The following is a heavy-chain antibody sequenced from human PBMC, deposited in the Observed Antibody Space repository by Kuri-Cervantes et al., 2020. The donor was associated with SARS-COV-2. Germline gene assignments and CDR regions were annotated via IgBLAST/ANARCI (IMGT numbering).Heavy chain of an antibody. Sequence: SETLSLTCTVSGGSISSYYWSWIRQPPGKGLEWIGEINHSGSTNYNPSLKSRVTVSVDTSKNQISLKLSSVTAADTAVYYCARVSKAGNDYGDYWGHGTLVTVSS. CDR2: INHSGST. D-gene: IGHD4-17*01. CDR1: GGSISSYY. J-gene: IGHJ4*01. V-gene: IGHV4-34*01. CDR3: ARVSKAGNDYGDY.